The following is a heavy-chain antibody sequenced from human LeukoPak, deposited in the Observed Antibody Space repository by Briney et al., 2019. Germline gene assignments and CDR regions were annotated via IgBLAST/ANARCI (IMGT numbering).Heavy chain of an antibody. CDR1: GFTFDDYA. CDR3: AKVGLGYCGGDCYRPYYFDY. J-gene: IGHJ4*02. D-gene: IGHD2-21*02. CDR2: ISGDGGST. V-gene: IGHV3-43*02. Sequence: GGSLRLSCAASGFTFDDYAMHWVRQAPGKGLEWASLISGDGGSTYYADSVKGRFTISRDNSKNSLYLQMNSLRTEDTALYYCAKVGLGYCGGDCYRPYYFDYWGQGTLVTVSS.